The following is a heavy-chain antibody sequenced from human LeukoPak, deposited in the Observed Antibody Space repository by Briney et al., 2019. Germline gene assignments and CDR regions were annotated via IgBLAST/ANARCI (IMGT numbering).Heavy chain of an antibody. V-gene: IGHV4-38-2*02. Sequence: SSETLSLTCTVSGYPISSGNYWGWIRQPPGKGLEWMGSIYQSGDAYNKPSLKSRVTISLDTSKNQISLKLSSVTAADTAVYYCAGDPLGYCSGGTCFWGQGTLVTVSS. CDR3: AGDPLGYCSGGTCF. J-gene: IGHJ4*02. CDR1: GYPISSGNY. CDR2: IYQSGDA. D-gene: IGHD2-15*01.